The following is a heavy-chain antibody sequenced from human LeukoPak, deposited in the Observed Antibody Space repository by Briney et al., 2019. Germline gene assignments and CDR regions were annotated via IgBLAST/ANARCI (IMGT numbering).Heavy chain of an antibody. J-gene: IGHJ3*02. CDR1: GGSFSGYY. Sequence: SETLSLTCAVYGGSFSGYYWSWIRQPPGEGLEWIGEINHSGSTNYNPSLKSRVTISVDTSKNQFSLKLSSVTAADTAVYYCARGATSAFDIWGQGTMVTVSS. CDR2: INHSGST. CDR3: ARGATSAFDI. D-gene: IGHD2-2*01. V-gene: IGHV4-34*01.